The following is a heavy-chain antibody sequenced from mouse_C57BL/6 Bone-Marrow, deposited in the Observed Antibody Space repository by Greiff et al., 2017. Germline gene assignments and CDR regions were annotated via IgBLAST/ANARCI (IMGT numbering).Heavy chain of an antibody. V-gene: IGHV3-6*01. D-gene: IGHD2-2*01. CDR2: ISYDGSN. CDR1: GYSITSGYY. CDR3: ARAPMVKYYFDY. Sequence: EVKLVESGPGLVKPSQSLSLTCSVTGYSITSGYYWNWIRQFPGNKLEWMGYISYDGSNNYNPSLKNRISITRDTSKNQFFLKLNSVTTEDTATYYCARAPMVKYYFDYWGQGTTLTVSS. J-gene: IGHJ2*01.